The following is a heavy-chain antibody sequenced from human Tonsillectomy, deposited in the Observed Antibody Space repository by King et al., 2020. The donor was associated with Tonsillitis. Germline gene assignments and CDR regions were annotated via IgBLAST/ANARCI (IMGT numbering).Heavy chain of an antibody. V-gene: IGHV4-34*01. Sequence: VQLQQWGAGLLKPSETLSLTCAVYGGSFSGYYWSWIRQPPGKGLEWIGEINHSGSTNYNPSLKSRVTISVDTSKNQFSLKLSSVTAADTAVYYCARVEVVTRHNWFDPWGQGTLVTVSS. J-gene: IGHJ5*02. CDR3: ARVEVVTRHNWFDP. CDR1: GGSFSGYY. D-gene: IGHD4-23*01. CDR2: INHSGST.